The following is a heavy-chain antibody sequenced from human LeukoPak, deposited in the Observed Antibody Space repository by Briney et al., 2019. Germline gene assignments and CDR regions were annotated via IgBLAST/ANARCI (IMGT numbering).Heavy chain of an antibody. D-gene: IGHD3-10*02. Sequence: GGSLRLSCVVSGFTLSSYWMSWVRQAPGKGLEWVANINQDGSEKYYVDSVKGRFTISRDNAKNSLYLQMNSLRAEDTAVYYCAELGITMIGGVWGKGTTVTISS. CDR1: GFTLSSYW. V-gene: IGHV3-7*01. CDR2: INQDGSEK. J-gene: IGHJ6*04. CDR3: AELGITMIGGV.